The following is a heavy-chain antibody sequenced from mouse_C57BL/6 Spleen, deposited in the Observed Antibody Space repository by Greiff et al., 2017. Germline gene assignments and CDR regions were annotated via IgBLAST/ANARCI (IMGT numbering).Heavy chain of an antibody. CDR3: TLYDGYLGDAMDY. J-gene: IGHJ4*01. D-gene: IGHD2-3*01. V-gene: IGHV1-5*01. Sequence: VQLQQSGTVLARPGASVKMSCKTSGYTFTSYWMHWVKQRPGQGLEWIGAIYPGNSDTSYNQKFKGKAKLTAVTSASTAYMELSSLTNEDSAVYYCTLYDGYLGDAMDYWGQGTSVTVSS. CDR2: IYPGNSDT. CDR1: GYTFTSYW.